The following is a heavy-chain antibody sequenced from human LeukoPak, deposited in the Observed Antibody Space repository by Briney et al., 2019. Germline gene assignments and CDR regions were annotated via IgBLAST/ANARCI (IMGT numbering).Heavy chain of an antibody. CDR2: IYYSGST. V-gene: IGHV4-59*12. CDR1: GGSISSYY. CDR3: ARATYNWNDPSAFDI. D-gene: IGHD1-1*01. Sequence: PSETLSLTCTVSGGSISSYYWSWIRQPPGKGLEWIGYIYYSGSTNYNPSLKSRVTISVDTSKNQFSLRLSSVTAADTAIYYCARATYNWNDPSAFDIWGQGTMVTVSS. J-gene: IGHJ3*02.